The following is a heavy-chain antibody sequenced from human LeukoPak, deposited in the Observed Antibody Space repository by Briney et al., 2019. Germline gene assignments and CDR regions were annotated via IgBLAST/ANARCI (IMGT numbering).Heavy chain of an antibody. CDR2: ISPDSNHI. CDR1: GFTFSRYA. Sequence: GGSLRLSCAASGFTFSRYAMHWVRQAPGKGLEWVSSISPDSNHIYYADSVRGRFTMSRDDSQNSLHLRMNSLRADDTAVYYCTRLLLESSPPNDFWGQGTLVAVSS. J-gene: IGHJ4*02. D-gene: IGHD3-3*01. CDR3: TRLLLESSPPNDF. V-gene: IGHV3-21*01.